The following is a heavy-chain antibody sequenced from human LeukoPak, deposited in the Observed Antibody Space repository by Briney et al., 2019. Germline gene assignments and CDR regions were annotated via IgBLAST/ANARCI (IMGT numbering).Heavy chain of an antibody. Sequence: GASVKVSCTASGGTFSIYAISWVRQAPGQGLEWMGGIIPIFGTANYAQKFQGRVTITTDESTSTAYMELSSLRSEDTAVYYCARGPSGVCSSTSCYTYYYYMDVWGKGTTVTVSS. CDR2: IIPIFGTA. J-gene: IGHJ6*03. D-gene: IGHD2-2*02. V-gene: IGHV1-69*05. CDR1: GGTFSIYA. CDR3: ARGPSGVCSSTSCYTYYYYMDV.